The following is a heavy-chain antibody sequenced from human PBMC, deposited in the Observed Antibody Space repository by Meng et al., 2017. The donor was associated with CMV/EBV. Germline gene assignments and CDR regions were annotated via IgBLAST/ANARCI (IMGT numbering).Heavy chain of an antibody. CDR2: IYYSGST. J-gene: IGHJ6*02. CDR3: ARDVTIFGTRRGMDV. CDR1: GGSISSYY. Sequence: GSLRLSCTVSGGSISSYYWSWIRQPPGKGLEWIGYIYYSGSTNYNPSLKSRVTISVDTSKNQFTLKLSSVTAADTDVYYCARDVTIFGTRRGMDVWGQGTTVTVSS. V-gene: IGHV4-59*01. D-gene: IGHD3-3*01.